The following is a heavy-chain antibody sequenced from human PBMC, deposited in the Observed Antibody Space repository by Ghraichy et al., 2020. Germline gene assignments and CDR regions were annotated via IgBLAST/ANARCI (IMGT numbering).Heavy chain of an antibody. CDR3: ARGPQVGFFDY. CDR2: INVGNGKT. V-gene: IGHV1-3*01. CDR1: GYTFTDYA. Sequence: ASVKVSCKTSGYTFTDYAIQWVRQAPGQRPEWMGWINVGNGKTKYSQKLGGRVTITSDTSATTAYMELSSLKFEDTAVYYCARGPQVGFFDYWGQGTLVTVSS. J-gene: IGHJ4*02. D-gene: IGHD6-25*01.